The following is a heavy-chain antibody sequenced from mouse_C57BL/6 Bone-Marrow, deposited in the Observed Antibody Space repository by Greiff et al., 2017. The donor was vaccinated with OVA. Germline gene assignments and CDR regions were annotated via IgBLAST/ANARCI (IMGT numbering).Heavy chain of an antibody. V-gene: IGHV1-19*01. Sequence: VQLQQSGPVLVKPGASVKMSCKASGYTFTDYYMNWVKQSHGTSLEWIGVINPYNGGTSYNQQFKGKATLTVDKSSITAYMELNSLTSEDSAVDYCAREAYYSNYEYFDVWGTGTTVTVSS. CDR2: INPYNGGT. D-gene: IGHD2-5*01. CDR1: GYTFTDYY. CDR3: AREAYYSNYEYFDV. J-gene: IGHJ1*03.